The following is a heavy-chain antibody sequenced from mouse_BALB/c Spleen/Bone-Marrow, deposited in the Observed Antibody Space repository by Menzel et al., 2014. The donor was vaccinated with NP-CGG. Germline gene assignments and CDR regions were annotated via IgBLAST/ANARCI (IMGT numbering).Heavy chain of an antibody. CDR3: ARNYGSSLDY. CDR1: GFNIXDSY. Sequence: VQLQQSGAEIVKPGASVKSSCTTSGFNIXDSYIYWMKQRPEQGLEWIGRIDPANGNTKYDPKFQGKATITVDTSSATAYLQLSCLTSEDTAVYYCARNYGSSLDYWGQGTTLTVSS. V-gene: IGHV14-3*02. J-gene: IGHJ2*01. D-gene: IGHD1-1*01. CDR2: IDPANGNT.